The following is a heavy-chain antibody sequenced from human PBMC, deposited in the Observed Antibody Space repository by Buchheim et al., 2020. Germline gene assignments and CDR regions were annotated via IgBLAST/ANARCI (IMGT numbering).Heavy chain of an antibody. D-gene: IGHD3-3*01. V-gene: IGHV3-23*04. J-gene: IGHJ4*01. Sequence: EVQLVESGGGLVQAGGSLRLSCAASGFVFSTYSMNWVRQAPGKGPEWVSILSANGGEAHYADSVKGRFTISRDNSKNTLYLQLNSLRADDTAVYYCARGASTITRHFDNWGQGTL. CDR2: LSANGGEA. CDR1: GFVFSTYS. CDR3: ARGASTITRHFDN.